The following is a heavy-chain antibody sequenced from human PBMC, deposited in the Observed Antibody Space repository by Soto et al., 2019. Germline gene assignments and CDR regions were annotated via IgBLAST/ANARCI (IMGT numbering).Heavy chain of an antibody. D-gene: IGHD3-10*01. J-gene: IGHJ5*02. CDR1: GGSISSSNW. CDR3: ARDLRRYYGSGSFRAKPQNWVDP. CDR2: IYHSGST. V-gene: IGHV4-4*02. Sequence: PSETLSLTCAVSGGSISSSNWWSWVRQPPGKGLEWIGEIYHSGSTNYNPSLKSRVTISVDKSKNQFSLKLSSVTAADTAVYYCARDLRRYYGSGSFRAKPQNWVDPWGQGTLVTVS.